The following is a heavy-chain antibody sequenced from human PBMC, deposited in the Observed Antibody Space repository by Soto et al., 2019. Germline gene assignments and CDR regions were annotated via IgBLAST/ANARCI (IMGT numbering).Heavy chain of an antibody. CDR2: IIPIFGTA. CDR1: GGTFSSYA. D-gene: IGHD2-21*02. J-gene: IGHJ3*02. V-gene: IGHV1-69*13. CDR3: ARGIRSPIPTSLNCGGDCYPEAFDI. Sequence: ASVKVSCKASGGTFSSYAISWVRQAPGQGLEWMGGIIPIFGTANYAQKFQGRVTITADESTSTAYMELSSLRSEDTAVYYCARGIRSPIPTSLNCGGDCYPEAFDIWGQGTMVTVSS.